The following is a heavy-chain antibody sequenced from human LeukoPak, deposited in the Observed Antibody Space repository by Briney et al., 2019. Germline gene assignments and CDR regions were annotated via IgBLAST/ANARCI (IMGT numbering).Heavy chain of an antibody. CDR3: ARAVGSSWSAGDFDY. Sequence: ASVKVSCKASGYTFTSYYMHWVRQAPGQGLEWMGIINPSGGSTSYAQKFQGRVTMTRDTSTSTVYMELSSLRSEDTAVYYCARAVGSSWSAGDFDYWGQGTLVTVSS. CDR1: GYTFTSYY. V-gene: IGHV1-46*01. D-gene: IGHD6-13*01. J-gene: IGHJ4*02. CDR2: INPSGGST.